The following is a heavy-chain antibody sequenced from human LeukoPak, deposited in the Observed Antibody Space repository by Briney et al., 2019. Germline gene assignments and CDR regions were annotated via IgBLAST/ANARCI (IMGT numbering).Heavy chain of an antibody. CDR2: ISSSSSYI. Sequence: GSLRLSCAASGFTFSSYIMNWVRQAPGKGLEWVSSISSSSSYIYYADSVTGRFTISRDNAKNSLYLQMNSLRAEDTAVYYCASTSYCGGDCSGAFDIWGQGTMVTVSS. CDR3: ASTSYCGGDCSGAFDI. J-gene: IGHJ3*02. V-gene: IGHV3-21*01. CDR1: GFTFSSYI. D-gene: IGHD2-21*02.